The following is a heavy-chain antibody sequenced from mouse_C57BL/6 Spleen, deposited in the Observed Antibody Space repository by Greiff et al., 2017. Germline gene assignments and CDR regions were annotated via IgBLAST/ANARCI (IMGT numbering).Heavy chain of an antibody. CDR3: ARGGGQATFDD. Sequence: VQLQQSGAELVKPGASVKLSCKASGYTFTSYWMHWVKQRPGQGLEWIGVIDPSDSYTNYNQKFKGKATLTVDTSSSTAYMQLSSLTSEDSAVYYCARGGGQATFDDWGQGTTLTVSS. D-gene: IGHD3-2*02. CDR2: IDPSDSYT. J-gene: IGHJ2*01. V-gene: IGHV1-59*01. CDR1: GYTFTSYW.